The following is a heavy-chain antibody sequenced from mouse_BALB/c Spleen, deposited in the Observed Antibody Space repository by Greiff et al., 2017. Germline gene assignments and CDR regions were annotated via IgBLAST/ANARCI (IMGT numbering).Heavy chain of an antibody. CDR2: ISYSGST. CDR3: ARLAYYGNYDYAMDY. D-gene: IGHD2-10*01. V-gene: IGHV3-2*02. Sequence: EVKLVESGPGLVKPSQSLSLTCTVTGYSITSDYAWNWIRQFPGNKLEWMGYISYSGSTSYNPSLKSRISITRDTSKNQFFLQLNSVTTEDTATYYCARLAYYGNYDYAMDYWGQGTSVTVSS. CDR1: GYSITSDYA. J-gene: IGHJ4*01.